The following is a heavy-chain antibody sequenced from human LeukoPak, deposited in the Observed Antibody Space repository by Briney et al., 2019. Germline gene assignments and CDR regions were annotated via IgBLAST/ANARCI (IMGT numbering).Heavy chain of an antibody. CDR3: AKGNWGERLDWYFDL. J-gene: IGHJ2*01. CDR1: GFTFSNYD. D-gene: IGHD1-26*01. Sequence: GGSLRLSCAASGFTFSNYDMSWVRRAPGSGLEWVSGITGSGGSTYHADSVKGRFTISRDNSKTTLYLQMNSLRAEDTAVYYCAKGNWGERLDWYFDLWGRGTLVTVSS. V-gene: IGHV3-23*01. CDR2: ITGSGGST.